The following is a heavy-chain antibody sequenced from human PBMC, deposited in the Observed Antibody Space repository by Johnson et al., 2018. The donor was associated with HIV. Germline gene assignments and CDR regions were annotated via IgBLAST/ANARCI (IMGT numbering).Heavy chain of an antibody. CDR1: GFTFSSYG. Sequence: QVQLVESGGGVVQPGGSLRLSCAASGFTFSSYGMHWVRQAPGKGLEWVAFIRYDGSNKYYADSVTGRFTISRDNSKNTLYLQMNSLRAEDTAVYYCAKDPGRRDPHAFDIWGQGTMVTVSS. D-gene: IGHD2-15*01. J-gene: IGHJ3*02. CDR2: IRYDGSNK. V-gene: IGHV3-30*02. CDR3: AKDPGRRDPHAFDI.